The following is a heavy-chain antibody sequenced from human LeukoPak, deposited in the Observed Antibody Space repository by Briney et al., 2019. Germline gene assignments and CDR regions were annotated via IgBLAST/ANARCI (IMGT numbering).Heavy chain of an antibody. CDR2: IKHDGGEK. Sequence: PGGSLRLSCAASGFTFSRYWMSWVRQAPGKGLEWVANIKHDGGEKYYVDSVKGRFTISRDNAKDSLYLQMNSLRAEDTAMYYCARERKSGWLERTYNFDYGGQGTQVTVSS. V-gene: IGHV3-7*01. D-gene: IGHD1-1*01. CDR1: GFTFSRYW. J-gene: IGHJ4*02. CDR3: ARERKSGWLERTYNFDY.